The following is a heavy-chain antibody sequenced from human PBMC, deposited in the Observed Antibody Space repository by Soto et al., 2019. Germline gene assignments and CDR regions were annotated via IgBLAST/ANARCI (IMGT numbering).Heavy chain of an antibody. J-gene: IGHJ5*02. CDR3: ARGSIGFLKGGRFDP. CDR1: GFTFPDHS. V-gene: IGHV3-11*01. CDR2: ISSTGNTI. Sequence: PGGSRRPSCAASGFTFPDHSMNWIRQAPAKRLARVSYISSTGNTIYYADSVKGRFTISRDTANNSLHLQMNSLRGDDTTVYYCARGSIGFLKGGRFDPWGQGTLVTVSS. D-gene: IGHD6-25*01.